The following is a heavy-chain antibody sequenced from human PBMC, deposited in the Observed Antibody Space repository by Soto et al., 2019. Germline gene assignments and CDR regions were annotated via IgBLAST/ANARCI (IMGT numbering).Heavy chain of an antibody. CDR1: GDSVSSNSAA. CDR3: ARGLYSIWYYYNILRGGMCDP. V-gene: IGHV6-1*01. J-gene: IGHJ5*02. CDR2: TYYRSKWYN. Sequence: QVQLQQSGPGLVKPSQTLSLTCAISGDSVSSNSAAWNWIRQSPSRGLERLGRTYYRSKWYNDYAVSVKSRIPTNPATSKDHFYLQLDSVPPEDTAVYYCARGLYSIWYYYNILRGGMCDPWGQGTLVTVS. D-gene: IGHD6-13*01.